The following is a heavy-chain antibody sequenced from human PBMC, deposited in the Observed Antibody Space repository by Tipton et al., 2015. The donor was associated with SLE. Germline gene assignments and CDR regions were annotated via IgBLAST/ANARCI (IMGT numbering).Heavy chain of an antibody. D-gene: IGHD4-17*01. Sequence: LRLSCAVYGGSFSVYYWSWIRQPPGKGLEWIGEINNSGSTNYNPSVKSRLTVSVDTSKNQFSLNLSSVTAADTAVYYCAGARADYGYGFDIWGQGTMVTVSS. CDR3: AGARADYGYGFDI. J-gene: IGHJ3*02. CDR1: GGSFSVYY. CDR2: INNSGST. V-gene: IGHV4-34*01.